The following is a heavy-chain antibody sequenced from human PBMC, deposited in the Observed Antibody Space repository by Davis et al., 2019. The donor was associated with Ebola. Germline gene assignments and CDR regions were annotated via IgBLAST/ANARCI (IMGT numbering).Heavy chain of an antibody. CDR3: AKSGLSFGVVKYHYGMDV. Sequence: GESLKISCAASGFTFSSYSMNWVRQAPGKGLEWVSYISSSSRTIYYADSVKGRFTISRDNGKDSLYLQMNSLRAEDTAVYYCAKSGLSFGVVKYHYGMDVWGKGTTVTVSS. D-gene: IGHD3-3*01. CDR1: GFTFSSYS. CDR2: ISSSSRTI. V-gene: IGHV3-48*01. J-gene: IGHJ6*04.